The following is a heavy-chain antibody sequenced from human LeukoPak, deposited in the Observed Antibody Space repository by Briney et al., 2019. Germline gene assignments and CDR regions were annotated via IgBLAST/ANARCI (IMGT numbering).Heavy chain of an antibody. CDR1: GFSFSSYW. CDR2: VNNDGSST. Sequence: PGGSLRLSCGASGFSFSSYWMHWVRQAPGKGLMWVSRVNNDGSSTTYADSVKGRFTISRDNSRDTLYLQMNSLRAEDTAVYYCAKGYYDYVWGSYYFDYWGQGTLVTVSS. V-gene: IGHV3-74*01. D-gene: IGHD3-16*01. J-gene: IGHJ4*02. CDR3: AKGYYDYVWGSYYFDY.